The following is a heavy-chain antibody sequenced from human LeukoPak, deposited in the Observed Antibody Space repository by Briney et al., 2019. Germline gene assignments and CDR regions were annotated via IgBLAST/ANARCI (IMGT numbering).Heavy chain of an antibody. J-gene: IGHJ6*03. CDR3: ARVWGENYYYYYMDV. D-gene: IGHD3-16*01. Sequence: SETLSLTCTVSGGSISSYYWSWIRQPPGKGLEWIGYIYYSGSTNYNPSLKSRVTISVDTSKNQFSLKLSSVTAADTAVYYCARVWGENYYYYYMDVWGKGTTVTVS. V-gene: IGHV4-59*01. CDR1: GGSISSYY. CDR2: IYYSGST.